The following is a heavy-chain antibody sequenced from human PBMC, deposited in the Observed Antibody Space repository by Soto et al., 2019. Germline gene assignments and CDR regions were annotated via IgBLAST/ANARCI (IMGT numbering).Heavy chain of an antibody. CDR2: IYYSGST. J-gene: IGHJ1*01. Sequence: SETLSLTCTVSGGSISSGDYYWSWIRQPPGKGLEWIGYIYYSGSTYYNPSLKRRVTMSIDTSRNHFSLNLQSATAADTALYYCARETGENWTYEAHWGPGALVTVSS. V-gene: IGHV4-30-4*01. CDR3: ARETGENWTYEAH. D-gene: IGHD1-7*01. CDR1: GGSISSGDYY.